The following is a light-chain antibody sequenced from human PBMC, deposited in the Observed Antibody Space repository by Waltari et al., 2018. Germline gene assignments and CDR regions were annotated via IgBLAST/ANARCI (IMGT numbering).Light chain of an antibody. CDR2: EVN. V-gene: IGLV2-8*01. Sequence: QSALTQPPSASGSPGQSVTISCTGTSSDVGGYNYVSWYQQHPGKAPKLMIYEVNNRPSGVHDRFSGSKSGNTASLTVSGLQAEDEADYYCSSYAGSNNYVLFGGGIKLTVL. CDR3: SSYAGSNNYVL. CDR1: SSDVGGYNY. J-gene: IGLJ2*01.